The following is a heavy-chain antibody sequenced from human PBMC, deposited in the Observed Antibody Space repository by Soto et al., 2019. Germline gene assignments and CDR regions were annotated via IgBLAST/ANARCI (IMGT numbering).Heavy chain of an antibody. CDR1: GFSFSSAW. CDR3: TTSYDIITAHYDLQTYHCYYRMDV. V-gene: IGHV3-15*01. D-gene: IGHD3-9*01. J-gene: IGHJ6*02. CDR2: IKSEIYGGTT. Sequence: GGSLRLSCAASGFSFSSAWMSWVRQAPGKGLEWVGRIKSEIYGGTTDYAAPVKGRCTSSRDESTKTLYLQMNSLKTDDTAVYYCTTSYDIITAHYDLQTYHCYYRMDVWGQGTTVTVSS.